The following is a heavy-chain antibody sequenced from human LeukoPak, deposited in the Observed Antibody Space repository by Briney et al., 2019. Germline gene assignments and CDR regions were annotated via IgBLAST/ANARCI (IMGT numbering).Heavy chain of an antibody. CDR3: AKDNRPYYDSSGYWVFQH. D-gene: IGHD3-22*01. CDR1: GFTFSSYP. CDR2: ISGSGGST. Sequence: GGSLRLSCAASGFTFSSYPMSWVRQAPGKGLEWVSAISGSGGSTYYADSVKGRFTISRDNSKNALYLQMNSLRAEDTAVYYCAKDNRPYYDSSGYWVFQHWGQGTLVTVSS. V-gene: IGHV3-23*01. J-gene: IGHJ1*01.